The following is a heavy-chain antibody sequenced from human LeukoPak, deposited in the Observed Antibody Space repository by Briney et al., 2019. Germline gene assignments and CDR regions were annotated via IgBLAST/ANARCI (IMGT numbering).Heavy chain of an antibody. CDR3: ARGRDDYVWGSYRYFY. D-gene: IGHD3-16*02. V-gene: IGHV4-34*01. Sequence: INHSGSTNYTPSLKRRVNISVETSKNQFSLKQRSVTAADTAVYYCARGRDDYVWGSYRYFYWGQGTLVTVSS. J-gene: IGHJ4*02. CDR2: INHSGST.